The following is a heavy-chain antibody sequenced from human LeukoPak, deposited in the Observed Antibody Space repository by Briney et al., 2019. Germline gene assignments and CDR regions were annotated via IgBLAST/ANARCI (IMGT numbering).Heavy chain of an antibody. CDR1: GGSISSYY. CDR2: IYYSGST. Sequence: AETLSLTCTVSGGSISSYYWSWIRQPPGKGLEWIGYIYYSGSTYYNPSLKSRVTISVDTSKNQFSLKLSSVTAADTAVYYCASLVIAAAGRVDYWGQGTLVTVSS. V-gene: IGHV4-59*06. D-gene: IGHD6-13*01. CDR3: ASLVIAAAGRVDY. J-gene: IGHJ4*02.